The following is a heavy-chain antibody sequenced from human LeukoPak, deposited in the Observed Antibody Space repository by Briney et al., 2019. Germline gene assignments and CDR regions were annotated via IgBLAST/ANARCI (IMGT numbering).Heavy chain of an antibody. J-gene: IGHJ4*02. CDR3: ARDPPMTTVTNDY. D-gene: IGHD4-17*01. CDR1: GFTFNTYS. CDR2: IDSSGGYM. V-gene: IGHV3-21*01. Sequence: PGGSLRLSCEASGFTFNTYSMNWARQAPGKGLEWVSSIDSSGGYMFYADTVKGRFTISRDNAKNSLYLQMNSLRAEDTAVYYCARDPPMTTVTNDYWGQGTLVTVSS.